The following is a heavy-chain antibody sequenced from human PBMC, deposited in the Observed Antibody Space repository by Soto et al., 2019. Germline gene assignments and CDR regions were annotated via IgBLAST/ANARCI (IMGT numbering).Heavy chain of an antibody. CDR2: IMPIIGTA. V-gene: IGHV1-69*01. D-gene: IGHD2-21*01. CDR3: ARGLEVSEGNNSPLDY. CDR1: GGTFSSHV. Sequence: QVQLVQSGAEVKKPGSSVKVSCKASGGTFSSHVFNWVRQAPGQGLEWMGGIMPIIGTANYAQKFQGRVTISRDETKSNGYMELNNLRSEDTAVYYWARGLEVSEGNNSPLDYWGQGTPGTGSS. J-gene: IGHJ4*02.